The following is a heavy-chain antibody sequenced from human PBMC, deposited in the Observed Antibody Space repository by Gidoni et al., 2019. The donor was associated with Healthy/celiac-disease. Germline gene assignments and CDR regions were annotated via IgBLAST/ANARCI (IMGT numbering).Heavy chain of an antibody. CDR1: GFPFSSYG. CDR2: IWYDGSNK. D-gene: IGHD4-17*01. CDR3: AREDYGGNSGYDY. Sequence: QVQLVESGGGVVQPGRSLSLSCAASGFPFSSYGMHWVRQAPGKGLEWVAVIWYDGSNKYYADSVKGRFTISRDNSKNTLYLQMNSLRAEDTAVYYCAREDYGGNSGYDYWGQGTLVTVSS. V-gene: IGHV3-33*01. J-gene: IGHJ4*02.